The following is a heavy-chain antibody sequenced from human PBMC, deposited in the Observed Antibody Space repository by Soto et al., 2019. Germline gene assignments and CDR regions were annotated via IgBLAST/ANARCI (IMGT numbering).Heavy chain of an antibody. V-gene: IGHV4-59*01. CDR2: ISYSVDA. Sequence: SETLSLTCSVSAGSLSRYYPGWVRQSPGEGLQWIAHISYSVDASYNPCLTSRVTISLDTSKNQIALRLMSVTAADTAVYYCVGSLMSRARESLDYWGQGTLVT. D-gene: IGHD3-10*01. J-gene: IGHJ4*02. CDR1: AGSLSRYY. CDR3: VGSLMSRARESLDY.